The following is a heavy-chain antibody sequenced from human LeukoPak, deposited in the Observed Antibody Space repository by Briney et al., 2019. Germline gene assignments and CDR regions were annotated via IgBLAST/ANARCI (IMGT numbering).Heavy chain of an antibody. D-gene: IGHD2-15*01. V-gene: IGHV3-33*01. Sequence: GRSLRLSCAASGFTSSSYGMHWVRQAPGKGLEWVAVIWYDGSNKYYADSVKGRFTISRDNSKNTPYLQMNSLRAEDTAVYYCARDAPYCSGGSCYSERWYFDLWGRGTLVTVSS. CDR1: GFTSSSYG. J-gene: IGHJ2*01. CDR2: IWYDGSNK. CDR3: ARDAPYCSGGSCYSERWYFDL.